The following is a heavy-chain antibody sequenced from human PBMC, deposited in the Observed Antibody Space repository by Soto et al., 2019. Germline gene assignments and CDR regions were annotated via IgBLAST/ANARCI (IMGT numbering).Heavy chain of an antibody. D-gene: IGHD4-17*01. V-gene: IGHV3-30*18. CDR1: GFTFSSYG. CDR3: AKHLDYGDYNYYYYGMDV. Sequence: QVQLVESGGGVVQPGRSLRLSCAASGFTFSSYGMHWVRQAPGKGLEWVAVISYDGSNKYYADSVKGRFTISRDNSKYTLYLQMNSLRAEDTAVYYCAKHLDYGDYNYYYYGMDVWGQGTTVTVSS. J-gene: IGHJ6*02. CDR2: ISYDGSNK.